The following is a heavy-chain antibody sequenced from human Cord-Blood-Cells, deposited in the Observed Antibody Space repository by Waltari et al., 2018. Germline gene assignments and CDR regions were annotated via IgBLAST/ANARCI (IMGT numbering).Heavy chain of an antibody. J-gene: IGHJ4*02. CDR1: GYTFTTYA. CDR3: ARDYCGGDCFFDY. CDR2: INAGNGNT. V-gene: IGHV1-3*01. D-gene: IGHD2-21*01. Sequence: VQLVQSGAEVKKPGASVQASSKASGYTFTTYAMHCVRQAPGQRREWMGWINAGNGNTKYSQKFQGRVTITSDTSASTAYMELSSLRSEDTAVYYCARDYCGGDCFFDYWGQGTLVTVSS.